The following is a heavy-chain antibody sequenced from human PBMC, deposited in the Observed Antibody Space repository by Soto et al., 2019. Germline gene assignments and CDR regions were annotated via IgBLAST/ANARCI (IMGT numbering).Heavy chain of an antibody. CDR1: GYSFTSYW. D-gene: IGHD3-9*01. J-gene: IGHJ6*02. Sequence: GESLKISCKGSGYSFTSYWIGWVRQMPGKGLEWMGIIYPGDSDTRYSPSFQGQVTISADKSISTAYLQWSSLKASDTAMYYCARHKSRDILTGYYFPYYYGMDVWGQGTTVTVSS. CDR3: ARHKSRDILTGYYFPYYYGMDV. CDR2: IYPGDSDT. V-gene: IGHV5-51*01.